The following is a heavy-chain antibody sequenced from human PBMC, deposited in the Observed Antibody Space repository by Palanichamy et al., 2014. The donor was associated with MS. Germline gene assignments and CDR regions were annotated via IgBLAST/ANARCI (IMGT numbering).Heavy chain of an antibody. J-gene: IGHJ5*02. CDR3: AGAFYNFWSAPNWFDP. CDR2: IYYSGTT. Sequence: QLQLQESGPGLVKPSETLSLTCTVSGGSISVSSYYWGWIRQPPGKGLEWIGSIYYSGTTYYNPSLQSRVTISVDTSMSQLSLNLSSVSAADTAVYYCAGAFYNFWSAPNWFDPWGQGTLVTVSS. D-gene: IGHD3-3*01. CDR1: GGSISVSSYY. V-gene: IGHV4-39*01.